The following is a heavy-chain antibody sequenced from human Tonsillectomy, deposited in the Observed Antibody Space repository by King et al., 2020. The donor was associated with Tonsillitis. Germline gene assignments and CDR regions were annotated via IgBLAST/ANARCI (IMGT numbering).Heavy chain of an antibody. V-gene: IGHV1-46*01. J-gene: IGHJ4*02. CDR3: ARGDYNDSSGYYSTPLFDY. CDR2: INPSGGRT. Sequence: VQLVESGAEVKKPGASVKVSCKTSGNTFTNYFMHWVRQAPGQGLEWMGVINPSGGRTGYAQKFQGRVTMTRDTSTTTVYMELSSLRSEDTAVYYCARGDYNDSSGYYSTPLFDYWGQGTLVTVSS. CDR1: GNTFTNYF. D-gene: IGHD3-22*01.